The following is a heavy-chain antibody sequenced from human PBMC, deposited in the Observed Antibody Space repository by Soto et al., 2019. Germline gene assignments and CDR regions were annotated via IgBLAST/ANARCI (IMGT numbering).Heavy chain of an antibody. J-gene: IGHJ6*02. D-gene: IGHD5-18*01. Sequence: QVTLKESGPVLVKPTETLTLTCTVSGFSLSNARMGVSWIRQPPGKALEWLAHIFSNDEKSYSTSLKSRLTISNDTSKSQVVLTMTNMDPVDTATYYCARGYSYGLYYYYGMDVWGQGTTVTVSS. V-gene: IGHV2-26*01. CDR3: ARGYSYGLYYYYGMDV. CDR2: IFSNDEK. CDR1: GFSLSNARMG.